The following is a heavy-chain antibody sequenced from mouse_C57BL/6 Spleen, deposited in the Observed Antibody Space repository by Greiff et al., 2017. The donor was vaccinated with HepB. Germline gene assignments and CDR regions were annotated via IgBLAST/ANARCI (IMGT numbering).Heavy chain of an antibody. D-gene: IGHD1-1*01. Sequence: EVHLVESGGGLVKPGGSLKLSCAASGFTFSSYAMSWVRQTPEKRLEWVATISDGGSYTYYPDNVKGRFTISRDNAKNNLYLQMSHLKSEDTAMYYCAREDTTVVAPYWYFDVWGTGTTVTVSS. CDR3: AREDTTVVAPYWYFDV. V-gene: IGHV5-4*01. J-gene: IGHJ1*03. CDR1: GFTFSSYA. CDR2: ISDGGSYT.